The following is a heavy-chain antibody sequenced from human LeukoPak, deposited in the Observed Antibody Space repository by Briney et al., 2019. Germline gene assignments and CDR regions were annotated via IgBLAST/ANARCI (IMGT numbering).Heavy chain of an antibody. D-gene: IGHD3-22*01. CDR2: ISGSGGST. V-gene: IGHV3-23*01. J-gene: IGHJ5*02. CDR1: GFTFGSSA. CDR3: AKDQIYDSSGYYL. Sequence: GGSLRLSCAASGFTFGSSAMSWVRQAPGKGLEWVSAISGSGGSTYYADSVKGRFTISRDNSKNTLYLQMNSLRAEDTAVYYCAKDQIYDSSGYYLWGQGTLVTVSS.